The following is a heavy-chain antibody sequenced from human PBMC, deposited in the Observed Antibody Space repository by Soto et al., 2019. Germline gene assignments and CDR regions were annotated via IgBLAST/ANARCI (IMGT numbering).Heavy chain of an antibody. J-gene: IGHJ3*02. V-gene: IGHV1-18*01. D-gene: IGHD3-3*01. CDR3: ARDRGLYYDFWSGYPPWDAFDS. CDR2: ISAYNGNT. CDR1: GYTFTSYG. Sequence: ASVKVSCKASGYTFTSYGISWVRQAPGQGLEWMGWISAYNGNTNYAQKLQGRVTMTTDTSTSTAYMELRSLRSDDTAVYYCARDRGLYYDFWSGYPPWDAFDSWGQGTMVTVSS.